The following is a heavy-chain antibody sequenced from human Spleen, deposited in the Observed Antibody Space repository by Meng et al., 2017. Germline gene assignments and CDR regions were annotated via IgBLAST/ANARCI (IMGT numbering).Heavy chain of an antibody. J-gene: IGHJ4*02. D-gene: IGHD1-1*01. CDR3: AKYETTRPRLPFDS. CDR2: ISGSGGST. Sequence: GESLKISCAASGFTFSSYAMSWVRQAPGKGLEWVSGISGSGGSTYYADSVKGRFSISRDNSKNTLYLQMNSLRVEDTAIYYCAKYETTRPRLPFDSWGQGILVTVSS. V-gene: IGHV3-23*01. CDR1: GFTFSSYA.